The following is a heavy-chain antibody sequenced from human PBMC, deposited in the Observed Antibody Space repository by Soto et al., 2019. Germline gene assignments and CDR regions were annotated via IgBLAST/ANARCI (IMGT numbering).Heavy chain of an antibody. CDR3: AKDLTAGLGIRGPVRTLFDY. J-gene: IGHJ4*02. D-gene: IGHD7-27*01. CDR2: ISGSGGST. V-gene: IGHV3-23*01. CDR1: GFTFSSYA. Sequence: GGSLRLSCAASGFTFSSYAMSWVRQAPGKGLEWVSAISGSGGSTYYADSVKGRFTISRDNSKNTLYLQMNSLRAEDTAVYYCAKDLTAGLGIRGPVRTLFDYWGQGTLVTVSS.